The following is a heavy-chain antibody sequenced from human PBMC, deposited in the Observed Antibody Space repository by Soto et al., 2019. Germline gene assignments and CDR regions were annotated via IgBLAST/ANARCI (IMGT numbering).Heavy chain of an antibody. CDR3: TADNPHDWCVL. CDR2: ISNDGSDI. V-gene: IGHV3-74*01. J-gene: IGHJ4*02. D-gene: IGHD3-3*01. Sequence: EVQVVESGGGLVQPGGSLRLSCEASEVTFANYWMHWVRQVPGKGLVWVSRISNDGSDINYAASVKGRFTASSDNTKNMGLLQMNYLGAEDRTVYNCTADNPHDWCVLWCQGTVVTVSS. CDR1: EVTFANYW.